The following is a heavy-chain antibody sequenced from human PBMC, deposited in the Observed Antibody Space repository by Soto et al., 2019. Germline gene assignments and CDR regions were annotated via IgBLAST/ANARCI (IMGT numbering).Heavy chain of an antibody. CDR3: AREDGGGPFDY. D-gene: IGHD2-15*01. V-gene: IGHV3-23*01. J-gene: IGHJ4*02. CDR1: GFVFNVYA. Sequence: EVQLLESGGGLVQPGGSLRLSCAASGFVFNVYAMSWVRQAPGKGLEWVSGISARGVDIYYADSVKGRFTISRDNSKDTLYLQMNSLRTEDTAVYYCAREDGGGPFDYWGQGTLLTVSS. CDR2: ISARGVDI.